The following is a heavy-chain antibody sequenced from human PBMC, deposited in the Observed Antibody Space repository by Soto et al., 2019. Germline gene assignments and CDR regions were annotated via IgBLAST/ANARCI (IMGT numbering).Heavy chain of an antibody. CDR1: GYTFTSYG. V-gene: IGHV1-18*01. Sequence: ASVKVSCKASGYTFTSYGISWVRQAPGQGLEWMGWISAYNGNTNYAQKHQGRVTMTTDTSTSTAYMELRSLRSDDTAVYYCARDSGYGHPLSYNWFDPWGQGTLVTVSS. CDR2: ISAYNGNT. J-gene: IGHJ5*02. CDR3: ARDSGYGHPLSYNWFDP. D-gene: IGHD5-12*01.